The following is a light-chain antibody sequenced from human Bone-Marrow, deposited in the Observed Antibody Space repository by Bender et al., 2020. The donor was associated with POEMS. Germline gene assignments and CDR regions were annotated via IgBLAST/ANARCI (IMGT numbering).Light chain of an antibody. V-gene: IGLV2-14*02. CDR3: SSYTTSSTVV. CDR2: EVS. Sequence: QSALTQPASVSGSPGQSITLSCSGTSSDVGSYNLVSWYQQQHPGKAPKLMIFEVSNRPSGVSNRFSGSKSGDTASLTISGLQAEDEADYYCSSYTTSSTVVFGGGTKLTV. J-gene: IGLJ2*01. CDR1: SSDVGSYNL.